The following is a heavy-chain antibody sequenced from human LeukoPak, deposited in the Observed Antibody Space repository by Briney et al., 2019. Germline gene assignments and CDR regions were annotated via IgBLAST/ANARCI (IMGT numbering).Heavy chain of an antibody. D-gene: IGHD3-3*01. Sequence: GGSLRLSCAASKFTFSKYWMSWVRQAPGKGLEWVADIKEDGSEKYYVDSVKGRFTISRDNAKNSLYLQMNSLRAEDTAVYYCARVLTIFGVVTHDAFDIWGQGTMVTVSS. CDR3: ARVLTIFGVVTHDAFDI. CDR2: IKEDGSEK. CDR1: KFTFSKYW. J-gene: IGHJ3*02. V-gene: IGHV3-7*01.